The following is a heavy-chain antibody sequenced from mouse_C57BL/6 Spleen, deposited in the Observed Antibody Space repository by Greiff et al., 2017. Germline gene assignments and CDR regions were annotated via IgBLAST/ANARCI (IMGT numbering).Heavy chain of an antibody. Sequence: EVKLVESGGGLVQPKGSLKLSCAASGFSFNTYAMNWVRQAPGKGLEWVARIRSKSNNYATYYADSVKDRFTISRDDSESMLYLQMNNLKTEDTAMYYCVRQLPGFAYWGQGTLVTVSA. D-gene: IGHD1-1*01. CDR1: GFSFNTYA. CDR2: IRSKSNNYAT. V-gene: IGHV10-1*01. J-gene: IGHJ3*01. CDR3: VRQLPGFAY.